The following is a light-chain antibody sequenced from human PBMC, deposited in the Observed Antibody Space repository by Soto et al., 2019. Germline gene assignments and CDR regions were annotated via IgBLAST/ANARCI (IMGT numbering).Light chain of an antibody. CDR1: QSVSSSY. Sequence: SAVAVSLTKRERATLSCRASQSVSSSYLAWYQQKPGQAPRLLIYDASNRATGIPARFSGSRSGTDVTLTINNLQPEDFTGYYCPVPTYLLIPFG. CDR2: DAS. CDR3: PVPTYLLIP. V-gene: IGKV3D-20*02. J-gene: IGKJ2*01.